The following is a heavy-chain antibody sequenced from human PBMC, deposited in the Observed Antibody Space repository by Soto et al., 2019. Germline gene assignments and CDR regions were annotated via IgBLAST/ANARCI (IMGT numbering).Heavy chain of an antibody. CDR2: IIPIFGTA. CDR1: GGSFSSYA. J-gene: IGHJ3*02. Sequence: SVKVSCKASGGSFSSYAISWVRQAPGQGLEWMGGIIPIFGTANYAQKFQGRVTITADESTSTAYMELSSLRSEDTAVYYCARLKEGYYYDSSPIWGQGTMVTVSS. CDR3: ARLKEGYYYDSSPI. V-gene: IGHV1-69*13. D-gene: IGHD3-22*01.